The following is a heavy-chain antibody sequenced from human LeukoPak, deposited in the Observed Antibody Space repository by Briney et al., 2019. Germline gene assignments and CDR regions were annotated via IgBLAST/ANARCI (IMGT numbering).Heavy chain of an antibody. CDR2: ISAYNGNT. CDR3: AREGAGYVVVSAATYYYYYGMDV. V-gene: IGHV1-18*01. J-gene: IGHJ6*02. D-gene: IGHD2-2*01. CDR1: GYTFTSYG. Sequence: ASVKVSCKASGYTFTSYGISWVRQAPGQGLEWMGWISAYNGNTNYAQKLQGRVTMATDTSTSTAYMELRSLRSDDTAVYYCAREGAGYVVVSAATYYYYYGMDVWGQGTTVTVSS.